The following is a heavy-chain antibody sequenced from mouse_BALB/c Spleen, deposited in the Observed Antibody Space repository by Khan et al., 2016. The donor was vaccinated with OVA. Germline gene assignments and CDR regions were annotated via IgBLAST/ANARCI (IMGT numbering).Heavy chain of an antibody. CDR2: IFPNNGDT. V-gene: IGHV1S29*02. Sequence: VQLQPSGPDLVKPGASVRISCKTSGYTFTDFNLDWVKQSHGKSLEWIGYIFPNNGDTGYNQKFKTKATLTVDSSSSPAYMELRSRTSDDSAVYYCSRSGYGWFAYWGQGTLVTVSA. J-gene: IGHJ3*01. D-gene: IGHD1-1*01. CDR1: GYTFTDFN. CDR3: SRSGYGWFAY.